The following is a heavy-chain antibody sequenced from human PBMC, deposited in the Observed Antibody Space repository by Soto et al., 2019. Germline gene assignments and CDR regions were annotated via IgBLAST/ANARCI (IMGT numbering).Heavy chain of an antibody. Sequence: PSYTLSLTCTVSGESINSYYWTWIRQPPGKGLEYIGYIYYSGRTYYNPSLKSRVTISVDTSKNQFSLKLSSVTAADTAVYYCARGHLGITTTGTWYDFDYWGQGTLVTFSS. CDR3: ARGHLGITTTGTWYDFDY. J-gene: IGHJ4*02. CDR1: GESINSYY. D-gene: IGHD2-15*01. CDR2: IYYSGRT. V-gene: IGHV4-59*07.